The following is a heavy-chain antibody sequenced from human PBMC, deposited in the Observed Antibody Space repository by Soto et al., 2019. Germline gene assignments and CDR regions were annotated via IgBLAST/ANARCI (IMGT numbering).Heavy chain of an antibody. D-gene: IGHD2-2*01. CDR2: ISNTAITD. V-gene: IGHV3-11*01. J-gene: IGHJ6*03. CDR3: ARDLHQTLSHKHYYYYLDV. Sequence: GSLRLSCVASGFSFSDYSMTWMRQAPGGGLDFVAFISNTAITDYYADSVKGRFTISRDNARNSVYLQMDSLRAEDAAVYYCARDLHQTLSHKHYYYYLDVWGTGTTVTVSS. CDR1: GFSFSDYS.